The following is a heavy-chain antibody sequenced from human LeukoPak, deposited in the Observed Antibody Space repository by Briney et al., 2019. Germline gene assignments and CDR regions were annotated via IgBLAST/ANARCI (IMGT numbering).Heavy chain of an antibody. D-gene: IGHD5-24*01. CDR3: ARRREMATITGYYYGMDV. CDR2: INHSGST. J-gene: IGHJ6*02. V-gene: IGHV4-34*01. Sequence: SETLSLTCAVYGGSFSGYYWSWIRQPPGKGLEWIGEINHSGSTNYNPSLKSRVTISVDTSKNQFSLQLSSVTAADTAVYYCARRREMATITGYYYGMDVWGQGTTVTVSS. CDR1: GGSFSGYY.